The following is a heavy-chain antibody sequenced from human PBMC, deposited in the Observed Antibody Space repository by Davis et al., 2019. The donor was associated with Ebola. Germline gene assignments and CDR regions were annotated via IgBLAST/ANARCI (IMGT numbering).Heavy chain of an antibody. J-gene: IGHJ6*02. CDR3: ARDPSWGRDV. Sequence: PSETLSLTCTVSGGSISSYYWNWIRQPAGKGLEWIGRIYTSGNTIYNPSVKSRVTMSVDTSKNQFSLELRSVTAADTAIYYCARDPSWGRDVWGQGTTVTVSS. V-gene: IGHV4-4*07. CDR2: IYTSGNT. CDR1: GGSISSYY.